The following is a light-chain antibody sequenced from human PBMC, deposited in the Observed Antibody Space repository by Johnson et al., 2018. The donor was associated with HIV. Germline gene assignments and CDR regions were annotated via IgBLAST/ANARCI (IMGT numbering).Light chain of an antibody. Sequence: QSVLTQPPSVSAAPGQKVTISCSGSNSNIGNNYVSWYQQLPGTAPKLLIYENNKRPSGIPDRFSGAKSGTSATLAITGLQTGDGADDYCATCDTSLSTGGVFGTVTKVTVL. V-gene: IGLV1-51*02. CDR3: ATCDTSLSTGGV. CDR1: NSNIGNNY. CDR2: ENN. J-gene: IGLJ1*01.